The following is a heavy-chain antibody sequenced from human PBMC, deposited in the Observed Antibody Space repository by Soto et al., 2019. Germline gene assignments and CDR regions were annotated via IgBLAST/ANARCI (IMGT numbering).Heavy chain of an antibody. Sequence: QVQLVQSGGEVKKPGASVKVSCKASGYTFTSYGISWVRQAPGQGPEWMGWIRTSNGNTNYAKNLQGRVTMTTDTSTSTAYMELRSLRSDDTAVYFCARGAFGEVSFDYWGQGTQVTVSS. V-gene: IGHV1-18*01. CDR1: GYTFTSYG. J-gene: IGHJ4*02. CDR3: ARGAFGEVSFDY. D-gene: IGHD3-10*01. CDR2: IRTSNGNT.